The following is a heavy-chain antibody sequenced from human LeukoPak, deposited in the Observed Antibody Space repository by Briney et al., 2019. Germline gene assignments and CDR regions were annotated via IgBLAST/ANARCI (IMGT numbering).Heavy chain of an antibody. CDR3: TTDPMVRESDAFDI. V-gene: IGHV1-2*02. D-gene: IGHD3-10*01. CDR2: INPNSGGT. CDR1: GYTFTGYY. Sequence: ASVKVSCKASGYTFTGYYMHWVRQAPGQGLEWMGWINPNSGGTNYAQKFQGRVTMTRDTSISTAYMELNSLKTEDTAVYYCTTDPMVRESDAFDIWGQGTMVTVSS. J-gene: IGHJ3*02.